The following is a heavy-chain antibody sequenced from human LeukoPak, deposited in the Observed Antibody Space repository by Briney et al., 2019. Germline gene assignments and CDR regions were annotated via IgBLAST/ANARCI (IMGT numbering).Heavy chain of an antibody. D-gene: IGHD3-22*01. CDR3: ARVVFDYYDSSGYYLHDY. CDR1: GGSFSGYY. V-gene: IGHV4-34*01. CDR2: INHSGST. J-gene: IGHJ4*02. Sequence: PSETLSLTCAVYGGSFSGYYWSWIRQPPGKGLEWIGEINHSGSTNYNPSLKSRVTISVDTSKNQFSLKLSSVTAADTAVYYCARVVFDYYDSSGYYLHDYWGQGTLVTVSS.